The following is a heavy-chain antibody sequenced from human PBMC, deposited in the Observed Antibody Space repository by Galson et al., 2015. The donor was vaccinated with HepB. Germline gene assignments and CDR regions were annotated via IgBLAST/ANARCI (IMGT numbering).Heavy chain of an antibody. D-gene: IGHD3-22*01. CDR2: IIPIFGTA. CDR1: GGTFSSYA. Sequence: SVKVSCKASGGTFSSYAISWVRQAPGQGLEWMGGIIPIFGTANYAQKFQGRVTITADESTSTAYMELSSLRSEDTAVYYCARDGNYYDSSGYYYRLSGWYFDLWGRGTLVTVSS. J-gene: IGHJ2*01. V-gene: IGHV1-69*13. CDR3: ARDGNYYDSSGYYYRLSGWYFDL.